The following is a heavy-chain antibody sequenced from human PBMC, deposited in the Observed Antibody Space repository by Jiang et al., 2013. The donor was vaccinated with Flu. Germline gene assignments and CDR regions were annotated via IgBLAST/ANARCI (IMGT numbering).Heavy chain of an antibody. V-gene: IGHV1-3*01. CDR3: ARGPLWIAVAGTTPGADLDY. D-gene: IGHD6-19*01. Sequence: SGAEVKKPGASVKVSCKASGYTFTSYAMHWVRQAPGQRLEWMGWINAGNGNTKYSQKFQGRVTITRDTSASTAYMELSSLRSEDTAVYYCARGPLWIAVAGTTPGADLDYWGQGTLVTVSS. J-gene: IGHJ4*02. CDR2: INAGNGNT. CDR1: GYTFTSYA.